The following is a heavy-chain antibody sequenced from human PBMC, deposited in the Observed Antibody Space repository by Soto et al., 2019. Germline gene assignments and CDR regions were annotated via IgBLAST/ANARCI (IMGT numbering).Heavy chain of an antibody. CDR2: ISCSGGST. Sequence: EVQLLESGGGLVQPGGSLRLSCAASGFTFSSYAMSWVRQAPGKGLEWVSAISCSGGSTYYADSVKGRFTISRDNSKNTLYLQMNSLRAEDTAVYYCAKDKGHYDFWSGSPWGQGTLVTVSS. J-gene: IGHJ4*02. CDR1: GFTFSSYA. D-gene: IGHD3-3*01. V-gene: IGHV3-23*01. CDR3: AKDKGHYDFWSGSP.